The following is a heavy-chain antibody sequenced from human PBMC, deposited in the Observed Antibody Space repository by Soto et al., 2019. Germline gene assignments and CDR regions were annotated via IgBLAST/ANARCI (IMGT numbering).Heavy chain of an antibody. J-gene: IGHJ4*02. CDR3: ARGPNIKDKIAVAGSCYFDY. Sequence: GGSLRLSCAASGFTFSSYDMHWVRQATGKGLEWVSAIGTAGDTYYPGSVKGRFTISRENAKNSLYLQMNSLRAGDTAVYYCARGPNIKDKIAVAGSCYFDYWGQGTLVTVSS. V-gene: IGHV3-13*01. D-gene: IGHD6-19*01. CDR2: IGTAGDT. CDR1: GFTFSSYD.